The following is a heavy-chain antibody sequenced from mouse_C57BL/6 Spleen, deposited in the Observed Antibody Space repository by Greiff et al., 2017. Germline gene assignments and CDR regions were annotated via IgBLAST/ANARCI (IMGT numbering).Heavy chain of an antibody. Sequence: EVQLQQSGEGLVKPGGSLKLSCAASGFTFSSYAMSWVRQTPEKRLEWVAYISSGGDYIYYADTVKGRFTISRDNARNTLYLQMSSLKSEDTAMYYCTIYGSSPGWFAYWGQGTLVTVS. CDR1: GFTFSSYA. CDR3: TIYGSSPGWFAY. D-gene: IGHD1-1*01. CDR2: ISSGGDYI. V-gene: IGHV5-9-1*02. J-gene: IGHJ3*01.